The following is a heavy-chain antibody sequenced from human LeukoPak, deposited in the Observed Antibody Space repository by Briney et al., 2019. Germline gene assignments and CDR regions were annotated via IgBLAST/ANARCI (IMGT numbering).Heavy chain of an antibody. Sequence: PSETLSLTCTVSGGSIDNYYWSWIRQPAGKGLEWIGRIYSRGSPNYNPSLKGRVIMSVDTSKNQFSLKLSSVTAADTAVYYCARWSGWLPLGYGMDVWGQGTTVTVSS. CDR2: IYSRGSP. D-gene: IGHD6-19*01. J-gene: IGHJ6*02. CDR1: GGSIDNYY. V-gene: IGHV4-4*07. CDR3: ARWSGWLPLGYGMDV.